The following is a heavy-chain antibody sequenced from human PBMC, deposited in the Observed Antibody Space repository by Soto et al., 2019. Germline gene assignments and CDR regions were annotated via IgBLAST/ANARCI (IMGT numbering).Heavy chain of an antibody. CDR3: AREPNILGFFTNDVCHGNWFDP. CDR2: IYNGGGT. J-gene: IGHJ5*02. V-gene: IGHV3-66*01. Sequence: LRLSCAASGFTISTTYMSWVRQAPGKGLEWVSIIYNGGGTFYADSVRGRFTISRDNSKNTVFLQMNSLRTEDTALYYCAREPNILGFFTNDVCHGNWFDPLSPRTLVTVSA. CDR1: GFTISTTY. D-gene: IGHD2-8*01.